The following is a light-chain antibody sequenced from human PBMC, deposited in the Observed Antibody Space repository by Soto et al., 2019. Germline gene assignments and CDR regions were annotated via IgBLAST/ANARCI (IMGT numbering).Light chain of an antibody. J-gene: IGKJ2*01. V-gene: IGKV3-20*01. CDR3: QQYGRSPPFT. Sequence: ELVLTQSPGTLSLSPGERATLSCRASQSVSSSYVAGYQQKPGQAPRLLIYGASNSATGIPDRFSGSGSGTDFTLTISRLEPEDIAVYFWQQYGRSPPFTFGQGNKVEIK. CDR1: QSVSSSY. CDR2: GAS.